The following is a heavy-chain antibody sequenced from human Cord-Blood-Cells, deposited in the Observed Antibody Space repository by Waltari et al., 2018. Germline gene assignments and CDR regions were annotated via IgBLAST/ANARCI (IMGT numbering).Heavy chain of an antibody. J-gene: IGHJ3*02. Sequence: QVQLVQSGAEVKKPGSSVKVSCKASGGTFSSYDISWVRQAPGQGLEWMGGIIPIFGTANYAQKFQGRVTSTADESTSTAYMELSSLRSEDTAVYYCARDRIRYCTGGVCYDAFDIWGQGTMVTVSS. CDR3: ARDRIRYCTGGVCYDAFDI. D-gene: IGHD2-8*02. CDR1: GGTFSSYD. CDR2: IIPIFGTA. V-gene: IGHV1-69*01.